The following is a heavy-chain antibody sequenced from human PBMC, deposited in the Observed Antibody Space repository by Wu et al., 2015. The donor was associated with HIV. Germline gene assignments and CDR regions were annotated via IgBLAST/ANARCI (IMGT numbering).Heavy chain of an antibody. V-gene: IGHV1-18*01. CDR1: VHLYSMV. D-gene: IGHD6-6*01. Sequence: VQLGAEVKKPGLSEGSARLLVHLYSMVSAGCDRPLDKGLSGWDGSALNNGNTNYAQKLQGRVTMTTDTSTSTAYMELRSLRSDDTAVYYCARGGEIIAARRAFDYWGQGTLVTVSS. CDR3: ARGGEIIAARRAFDY. CDR2: SALNNGNT. J-gene: IGHJ4*02.